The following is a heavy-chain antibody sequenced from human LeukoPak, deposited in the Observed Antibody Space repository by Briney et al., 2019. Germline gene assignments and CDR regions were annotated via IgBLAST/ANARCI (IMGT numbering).Heavy chain of an antibody. CDR2: IYTSGST. D-gene: IGHD1-26*01. Sequence: KPSETLSLTRTVSGGFISSYYWSWIRQPPGKGLEWIGYIYTSGSTNYNPSLKSRVTISVDTSKNHFSLKLSSVTAADTAVYYCARADQELGLDYWGQGTLVTVPP. J-gene: IGHJ4*02. CDR1: GGFISSYY. V-gene: IGHV4-4*09. CDR3: ARADQELGLDY.